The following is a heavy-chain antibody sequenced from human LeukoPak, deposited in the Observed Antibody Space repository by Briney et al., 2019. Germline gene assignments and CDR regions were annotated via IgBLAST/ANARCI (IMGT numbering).Heavy chain of an antibody. CDR1: GGTFSSYA. Sequence: SVKVSCKASGGTFSSYAISWVRQAPGQGLEWMGGIIPIFGTANYAQKFQGRVTSTADKSTSTAYMELSSLRSEDTAVYYCARDPPSSTGGGYWGQGTLVTVSS. CDR3: ARDPPSSTGGGY. J-gene: IGHJ4*02. D-gene: IGHD6-13*01. CDR2: IIPIFGTA. V-gene: IGHV1-69*06.